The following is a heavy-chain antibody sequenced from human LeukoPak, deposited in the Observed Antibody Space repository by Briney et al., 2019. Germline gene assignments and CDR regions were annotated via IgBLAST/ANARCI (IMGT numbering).Heavy chain of an antibody. CDR3: AREWLPHTVNWFDP. CDR1: GGSISSYY. Sequence: SETLSLTCTVSGGSISSYYWSWLRQPPGKGLEGIGYIYYSGSTNYNPSLKSRVTISVDTSKNQFSLKLSSVTAADTAVYYCAREWLPHTVNWFDPWGQGTLVTVSS. V-gene: IGHV4-59*01. J-gene: IGHJ5*02. CDR2: IYYSGST. D-gene: IGHD3-22*01.